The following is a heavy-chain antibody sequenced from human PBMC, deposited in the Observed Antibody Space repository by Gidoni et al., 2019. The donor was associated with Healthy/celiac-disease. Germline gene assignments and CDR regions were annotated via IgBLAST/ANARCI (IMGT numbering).Heavy chain of an antibody. V-gene: IGHV3-15*01. Sequence: EVQLVASGGGLVKPGGSLRLYCAASGSTLSTHWISWDRQAPGKGLEWVGRIKSKTDGGTTDYAAPVKGRFTISREDSKNTLYLQMNSLKTEDTAVYYCTGDGYCGGDCYWFDYWGHVTLVTVSS. J-gene: IGHJ4*01. D-gene: IGHD2-21*02. CDR1: GSTLSTHW. CDR2: IKSKTDGGTT. CDR3: TGDGYCGGDCYWFDY.